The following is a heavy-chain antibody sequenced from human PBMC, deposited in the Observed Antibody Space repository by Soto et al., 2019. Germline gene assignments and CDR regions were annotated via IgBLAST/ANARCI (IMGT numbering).Heavy chain of an antibody. CDR2: ISYDGSNK. CDR1: GFTFSSYG. CDR3: AKVWAAYSSSWSTLHDY. Sequence: QVQLVESGGGVVQPGRSLRLSCAASGFTFSSYGMHWVRQAPGKGLEWVAVISYDGSNKYYADSVKGRFNISRDNSKNTLYLQMNSLRAEDTAVYYCAKVWAAYSSSWSTLHDYWGQGTLV. J-gene: IGHJ4*02. V-gene: IGHV3-30*18. D-gene: IGHD6-13*01.